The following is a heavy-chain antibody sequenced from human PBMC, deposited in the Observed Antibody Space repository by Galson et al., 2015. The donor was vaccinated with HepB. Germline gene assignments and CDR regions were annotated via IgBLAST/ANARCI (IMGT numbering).Heavy chain of an antibody. J-gene: IGHJ4*02. CDR1: GFTFSSYA. Sequence: SLRLSCAASGFTFSSYAMHWVRQAPGKGLEWVAVISYDGSNKYYADSVKGRFTISRDNSKNTLYLQMNSLRAEDTAVYYCARVVVGRWLRLGEVDYWGQGTLVTVSS. D-gene: IGHD5-24*01. CDR2: ISYDGSNK. CDR3: ARVVVGRWLRLGEVDY. V-gene: IGHV3-30-3*01.